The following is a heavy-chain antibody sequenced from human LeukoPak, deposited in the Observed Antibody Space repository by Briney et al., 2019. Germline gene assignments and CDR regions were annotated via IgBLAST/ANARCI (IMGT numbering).Heavy chain of an antibody. V-gene: IGHV3-23*01. CDR2: MSGDGATT. J-gene: IGHJ4*02. CDR1: GFIFSSYG. D-gene: IGHD4-17*01. Sequence: GGSLRLSCAASGFIFSSYGMSWVRQAPGKGLEGVSAMSGDGATTYYADSVKGRFTISRDNAKNSLYLQMNSLRAEDTAVYYCARDYSTVTTFFDYWGQGTLVTVSS. CDR3: ARDYSTVTTFFDY.